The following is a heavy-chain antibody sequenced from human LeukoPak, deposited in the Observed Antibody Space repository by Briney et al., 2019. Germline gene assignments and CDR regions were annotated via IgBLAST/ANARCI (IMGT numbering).Heavy chain of an antibody. CDR3: ARDDRYYSSGWSSDPYYYYMDV. J-gene: IGHJ6*03. CDR2: INHSGST. V-gene: IGHV4-34*01. CDR1: GGSFSGYY. D-gene: IGHD6-19*01. Sequence: SETLSLTCAVYGGSFSGYYWSWIRQPPGKGLEWIGEINHSGSTNYNPSLKSRVTISVDTSKNQFSLKLSSVTAADTAVYYCARDDRYYSSGWSSDPYYYYMDVWGKGTTVTVSS.